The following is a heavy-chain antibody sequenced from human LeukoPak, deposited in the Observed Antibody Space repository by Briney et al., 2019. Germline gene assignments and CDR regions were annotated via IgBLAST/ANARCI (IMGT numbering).Heavy chain of an antibody. V-gene: IGHV4-59*01. CDR2: IYYSGST. D-gene: IGHD3-9*01. J-gene: IGHJ4*02. CDR1: GGSISSYY. CDR3: ARNHPYYDILTGYYGYYFDY. Sequence: SETLSLTCTVSGGSISSYYWSWIRQPPGKGLEWIGYIYYSGSTNYNPPLKSRVTISVDTSKNQFSLKLSSVTAADTAVYYCARNHPYYDILTGYYGYYFDYWGQGTLVTVSS.